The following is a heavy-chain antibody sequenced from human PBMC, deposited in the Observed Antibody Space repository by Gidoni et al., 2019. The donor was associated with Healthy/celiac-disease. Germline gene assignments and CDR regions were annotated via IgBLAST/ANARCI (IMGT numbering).Heavy chain of an antibody. Sequence: EVQLVESGGVVVQPGGSLRFSCAASGFTSSDYTMHWVRQAPGKGLEWVSLISWDGGSTYYADSVKGRFTISRDNSKNSLYLQMNSLRTEDTALYYCAKDIWVPTGWSYFDYWGQGTLVTVSS. D-gene: IGHD1-1*01. CDR2: ISWDGGST. V-gene: IGHV3-43*01. J-gene: IGHJ4*02. CDR1: GFTSSDYT. CDR3: AKDIWVPTGWSYFDY.